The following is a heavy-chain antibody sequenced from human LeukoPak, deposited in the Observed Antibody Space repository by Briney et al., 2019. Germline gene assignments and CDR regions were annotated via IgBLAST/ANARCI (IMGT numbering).Heavy chain of an antibody. CDR3: ARYVSYDFWSGYQIYYYYYYMDV. J-gene: IGHJ6*03. CDR2: ISGSSTNM. V-gene: IGHV3-21*01. CDR1: GFTFSSYT. Sequence: GGSLRLSCAASGFTFSSYTMNWVRQAPGEGLEWVSSISGSSTNMFYADSVKGRFTISRDNAKNSLYLQMNSLRAEDTAVYYCARYVSYDFWSGYQIYYYYYYMDVWGKGTTVTVSS. D-gene: IGHD3-3*01.